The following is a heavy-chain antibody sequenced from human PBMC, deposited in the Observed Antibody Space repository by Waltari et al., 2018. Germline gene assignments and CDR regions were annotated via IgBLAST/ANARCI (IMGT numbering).Heavy chain of an antibody. D-gene: IGHD3-16*02. J-gene: IGHJ5*02. V-gene: IGHV3-23*01. CDR2: ISGSGGST. CDR3: AKGGNYDYVWGSYHHNWFDP. Sequence: EVQLLESGGGLVQPGGSLRLSCAASGFTFSSYAMSWVRQAPGKGLEWVSAISGSGGSTYYADSVKVRFTISRDNSKNTLYLQMNSLRAEDTAVYYCAKGGNYDYVWGSYHHNWFDPWGQGTLVTVSS. CDR1: GFTFSSYA.